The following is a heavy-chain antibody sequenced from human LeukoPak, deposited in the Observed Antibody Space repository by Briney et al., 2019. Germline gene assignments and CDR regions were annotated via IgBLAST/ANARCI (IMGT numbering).Heavy chain of an antibody. J-gene: IGHJ4*02. CDR1: GGTFGSYA. V-gene: IGHV1-69*05. CDR3: ARAGIVGATGSDY. CDR2: IIPIFGTA. D-gene: IGHD1-26*01. Sequence: SVKVSCKASGGTFGSYAISWVRQAPGQGLEWMGGIIPIFGTANYAQKFQGRVTITTDESTSTAYMELSSLRSEDTAVYYCARAGIVGATGSDYWGQGTLVTVSS.